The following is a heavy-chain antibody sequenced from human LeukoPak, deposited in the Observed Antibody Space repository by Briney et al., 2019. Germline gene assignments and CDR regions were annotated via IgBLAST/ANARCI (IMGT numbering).Heavy chain of an antibody. J-gene: IGHJ4*02. CDR2: IYYSEST. CDR3: ARATPIAPDY. CDR1: GGSVSSGSYY. V-gene: IGHV4-61*01. Sequence: SETLSLTCTVSGGSVSSGSYYWSWIRQPPGKGLEWIGYIYYSESTNYNPSLKSRVTISVDTSKNQFSLKLSSVTAADTAVYFCARATPIAPDYWGQGTLVTVSS. D-gene: IGHD6-13*01.